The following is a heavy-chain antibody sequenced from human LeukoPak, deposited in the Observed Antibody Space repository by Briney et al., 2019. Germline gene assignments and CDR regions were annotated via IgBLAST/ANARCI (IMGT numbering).Heavy chain of an antibody. D-gene: IGHD3-22*01. CDR3: AREGRYYDSSGYYP. J-gene: IGHJ5*02. CDR2: ISAYNVNT. Sequence: GASVKVSCKASGYTFTSYGISWVRQAPGQGLEWMGWISAYNVNTNYAQKLQGRVTMTTDTSTSTAYMELRSLRSDDTAVYYCAREGRYYDSSGYYPWRQGTLVTVSS. CDR1: GYTFTSYG. V-gene: IGHV1-18*01.